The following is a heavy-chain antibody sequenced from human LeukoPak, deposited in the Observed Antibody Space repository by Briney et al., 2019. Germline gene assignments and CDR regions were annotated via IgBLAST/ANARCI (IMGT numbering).Heavy chain of an antibody. V-gene: IGHV4-34*01. Sequence: SETLSLTCAVYGGSFSGYYWSWIRQPPGKGLEWIGEINHSGSTNYNPSLKSRVTISVDTSKNQFYLKLSTVTAADTAVYYCARSNYDYVWGSYRYNRILMDVWGKGTTVTISS. CDR1: GGSFSGYY. CDR2: INHSGST. D-gene: IGHD3-16*02. CDR3: ARSNYDYVWGSYRYNRILMDV. J-gene: IGHJ6*03.